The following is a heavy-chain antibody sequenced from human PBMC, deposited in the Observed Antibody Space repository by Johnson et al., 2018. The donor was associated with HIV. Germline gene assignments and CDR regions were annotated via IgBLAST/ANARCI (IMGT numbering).Heavy chain of an antibody. CDR2: ISYDGSNK. D-gene: IGHD6-19*01. J-gene: IGHJ3*02. CDR3: ARERTYSSGYAFDI. Sequence: QVQLVESGGGVVQPGRSLRLSCAASGFTFSSYAMHWVRQAPGEGLEWVAVISYDGSNKYYADSVKGRFTISRDNSKNTLYLQMNSLRAEDTAVYYCARERTYSSGYAFDIWGQGTMVTVSS. CDR1: GFTFSSYA. V-gene: IGHV3-30*04.